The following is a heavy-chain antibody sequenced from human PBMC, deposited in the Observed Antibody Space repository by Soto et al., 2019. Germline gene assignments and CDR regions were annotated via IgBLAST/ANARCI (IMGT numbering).Heavy chain of an antibody. CDR3: ASPRECSGGSCYLGDAFDI. J-gene: IGHJ3*02. CDR1: GGTFSSYT. V-gene: IGHV1-69*02. D-gene: IGHD2-15*01. CDR2: IIPILGIA. Sequence: QVQLVQSGAEVKKPGSSVKVSCKASGGTFSSYTISWVRQAPGQGLEWMGRIIPILGIANYAQKFQGRVTITADKSTSTAYMEMSSLRSEDTAVYYCASPRECSGGSCYLGDAFDIWGQGTMVTVSS.